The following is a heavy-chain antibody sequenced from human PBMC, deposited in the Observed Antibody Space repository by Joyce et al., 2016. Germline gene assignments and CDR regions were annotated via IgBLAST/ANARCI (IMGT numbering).Heavy chain of an antibody. CDR2: FNPEDGDT. V-gene: IGHV1-24*01. CDR1: GKSLSELS. CDR3: AISRVGGWGVWVS. Sequence: QVQLVQSGAEVKKPGASVKVSCKVSGKSLSELSMHWVRQSPGKGLEWVGGFNPEDGDTIYAEKFPGRVTMTEDTSTDTGYMELNSLTFEDTAVYYCAISRVGGWGVWVSWGQGTLVTVSS. J-gene: IGHJ5*02. D-gene: IGHD6-19*01.